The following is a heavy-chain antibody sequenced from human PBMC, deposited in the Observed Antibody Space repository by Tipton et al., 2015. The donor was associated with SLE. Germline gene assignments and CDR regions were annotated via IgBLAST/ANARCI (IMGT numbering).Heavy chain of an antibody. J-gene: IGHJ4*02. D-gene: IGHD6-13*01. CDR2: IYYSGST. CDR3: ARESSWDPLFDY. CDR1: GGSISSYY. V-gene: IGHV4-59*01. Sequence: TLSLTCTVSGGSISSYYWSWIRQPPGKGLEWIGYIYYSGSTNYNPSLKGRVTISVDTSKNQFSLKLSSVTAADTAVYYCARESSWDPLFDYWGQGTLVTVSS.